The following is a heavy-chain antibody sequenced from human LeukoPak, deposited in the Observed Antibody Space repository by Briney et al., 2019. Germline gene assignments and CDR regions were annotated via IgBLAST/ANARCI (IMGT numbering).Heavy chain of an antibody. Sequence: ASVKVSCKASGYTFTSNAIHWVRQAPGQRLEWMGWINADNGDKKFSEKFRGRVTITRDTSASTAYMELSSLKSEDTAVYYCARLQWLGETNYFDYWGQGTLVTVSS. V-gene: IGHV1-3*01. CDR3: ARLQWLGETNYFDY. CDR2: INADNGDK. D-gene: IGHD6-19*01. CDR1: GYTFTSNA. J-gene: IGHJ4*02.